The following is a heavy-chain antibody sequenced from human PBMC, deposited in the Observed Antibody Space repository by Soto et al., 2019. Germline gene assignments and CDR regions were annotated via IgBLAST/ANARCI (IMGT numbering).Heavy chain of an antibody. Sequence: QVQLQESGPGLVKPSGTLSLTCAVSSGSITSSNWWSWVRQPPGKGLEWIGEVSHSGNTNYIPSLKSRVTISVDKSRNQFPLRLNSVTAADTAVYYCARNRYGGYDFDYWGQGTLVTVSS. V-gene: IGHV4-4*02. D-gene: IGHD5-12*01. CDR3: ARNRYGGYDFDY. CDR2: VSHSGNT. J-gene: IGHJ4*02. CDR1: SGSITSSNW.